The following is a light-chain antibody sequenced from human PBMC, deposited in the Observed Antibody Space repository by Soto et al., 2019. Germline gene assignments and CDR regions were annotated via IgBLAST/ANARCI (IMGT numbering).Light chain of an antibody. CDR1: QTISNY. Sequence: DIQMTQSPSSLSASIGDRVTITCRASQTISNYLNWYQQKPGKAPNLLIYGASSLESGVPSRFSCSGSGTDFTLTISSLDPEDFATYYCQQSYSIPFTFGPGTKVDVK. CDR3: QQSYSIPFT. CDR2: GAS. V-gene: IGKV1-39*01. J-gene: IGKJ3*01.